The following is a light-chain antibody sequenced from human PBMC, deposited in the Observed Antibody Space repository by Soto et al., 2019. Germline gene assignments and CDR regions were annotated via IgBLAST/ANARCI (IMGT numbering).Light chain of an antibody. CDR2: GAS. CDR3: LQRSIGFT. Sequence: EIVMTQSPATLSLSPGERATLSCRASQSVSSKLAWYQQKPGQAPRLLIYGASNRAPGIPARFSGSGSGTDFTLTISSLEPEDFAVYHCLQRSIGFTFGPGTKVDI. J-gene: IGKJ3*01. CDR1: QSVSSK. V-gene: IGKV3-11*01.